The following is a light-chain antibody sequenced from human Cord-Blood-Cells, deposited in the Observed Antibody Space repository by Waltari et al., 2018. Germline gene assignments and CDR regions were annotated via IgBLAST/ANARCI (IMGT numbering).Light chain of an antibody. CDR2: EGS. J-gene: IGLJ3*02. V-gene: IGLV2-23*01. CDR1: SRDVGGYNL. CDR3: CSYAGSSTS. Sequence: QSALTQPASVSWSPGQSITISCTGTSRDVGGYNLVSWYQQHPGKAPKHMIYEGSKRPAGVSNRFSGSKSGNPASLTISGLQAEDEADYYCCSYAGSSTSFGGGTKLTVL.